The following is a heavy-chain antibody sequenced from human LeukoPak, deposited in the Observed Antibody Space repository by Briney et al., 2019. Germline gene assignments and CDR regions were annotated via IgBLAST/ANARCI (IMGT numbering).Heavy chain of an antibody. CDR1: IGPINFYH. J-gene: IGHJ4*02. V-gene: IGHV4-4*07. CDR2: IYSTGST. D-gene: IGHD6-13*01. Sequence: SVTLSLTCTLSIGPINFYHWSWTRGPAGKGLEWIGRIYSTGSTNHSPSLKRRVPMSVDQSQNQFSLNLSSVTAADTAVYYCARGIADPYSFDSLGQGTLVTVSS. CDR3: ARGIADPYSFDS.